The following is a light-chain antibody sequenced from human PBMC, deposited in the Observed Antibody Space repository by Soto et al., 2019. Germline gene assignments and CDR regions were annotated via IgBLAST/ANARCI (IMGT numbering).Light chain of an antibody. CDR2: GAS. V-gene: IGKV3-20*01. J-gene: IGKJ1*01. Sequence: EIVLTQSPGTLSLSPWERATLSCRASQSVSNNYLAWYQQKPGQAPRLLIYGASNRATGIPDRFSGSGSGTDFTLTISRPEPEDFAVYYCQQYDTSPRTFGQGTKVDIK. CDR3: QQYDTSPRT. CDR1: QSVSNNY.